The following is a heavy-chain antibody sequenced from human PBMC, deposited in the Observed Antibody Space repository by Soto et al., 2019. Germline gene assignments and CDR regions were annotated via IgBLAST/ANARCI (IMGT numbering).Heavy chain of an antibody. CDR1: GFTFSSYA. CDR3: AKLFRYGDPEY. Sequence: EVQLLESGGGLVQPGGSLRLSCAASGFTFSSYAMSWVRQAPGKGLEWVSGISVSGDSTYYAGSVKGRFTISRDNSKSTLYLQMNSLRAEDTAVYYCAKLFRYGDPEYWGQGALVTVSS. V-gene: IGHV3-23*01. CDR2: ISVSGDST. J-gene: IGHJ4*02. D-gene: IGHD2-21*02.